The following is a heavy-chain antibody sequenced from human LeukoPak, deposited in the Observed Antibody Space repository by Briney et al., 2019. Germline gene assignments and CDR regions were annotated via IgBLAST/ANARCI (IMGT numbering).Heavy chain of an antibody. D-gene: IGHD6-19*01. CDR3: ARAFSAWPHAFDI. Sequence: SETLSLTCTVSGGYMSTYYWGWVRQPPGKGLEWIGYISYSGSTTYHPSLNSRVTISLDTSKNQFSPMVTSVTAADTAVYFCARAFSAWPHAFDIWGRGTMVTVSS. V-gene: IGHV4-59*01. CDR1: GGYMSTYY. J-gene: IGHJ3*02. CDR2: ISYSGST.